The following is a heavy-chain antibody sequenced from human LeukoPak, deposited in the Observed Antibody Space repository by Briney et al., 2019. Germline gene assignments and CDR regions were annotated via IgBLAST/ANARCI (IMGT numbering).Heavy chain of an antibody. CDR2: INHSGST. J-gene: IGHJ4*02. V-gene: IGHV4-34*01. D-gene: IGHD4-17*01. CDR1: GGSFSGYY. CDR3: ARVPRYGDYAD. Sequence: SETLSLTCAVYGGSFSGYYWSWIRQPPGKGLEWIGEINHSGSTNYNPSLKSRVTISVDTTKNQFSLKLSSVTAADTAVYYCARVPRYGDYADWGQGTLVTVSS.